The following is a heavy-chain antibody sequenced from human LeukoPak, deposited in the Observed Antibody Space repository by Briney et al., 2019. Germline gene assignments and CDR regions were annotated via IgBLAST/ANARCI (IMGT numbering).Heavy chain of an antibody. D-gene: IGHD3-10*02. J-gene: IGHJ6*04. CDR1: GFTFSSYE. Sequence: GGSLRLSCAASGFTFSSYEMNWVRQAPGKGLEWVAYISSSGSTIYYADSVKGRFTISRDNAKNSLYLQMNSLRAEDTAVYYCAELGITMIGGVWGKGTTVTVSS. CDR2: ISSSGSTI. CDR3: AELGITMIGGV. V-gene: IGHV3-48*03.